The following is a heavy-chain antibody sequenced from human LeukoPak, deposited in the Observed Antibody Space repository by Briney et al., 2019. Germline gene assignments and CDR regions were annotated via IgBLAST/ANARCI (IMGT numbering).Heavy chain of an antibody. CDR2: ISWNSGSI. Sequence: GGSLRLSCAASGFTFDDYAMHWVRQAPGKGLEWVSGISWNSGSIGYADSVKGRFTISRDNAKNSLYLQMNSLRAEDTAVYYCAKGRPQLARLGAFDIWGQGTMVTVSS. CDR1: GFTFDDYA. J-gene: IGHJ3*02. V-gene: IGHV3-9*01. D-gene: IGHD1-26*01. CDR3: AKGRPQLARLGAFDI.